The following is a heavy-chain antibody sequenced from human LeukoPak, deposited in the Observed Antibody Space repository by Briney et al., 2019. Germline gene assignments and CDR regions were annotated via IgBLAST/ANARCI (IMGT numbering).Heavy chain of an antibody. J-gene: IGHJ6*03. V-gene: IGHV3-53*01. CDR2: IYSGGST. CDR3: ASGNDYFYYYHYMDV. D-gene: IGHD2/OR15-2a*01. Sequence: GGSLRLSCAASGFTVSSNYMSWLRQAPGKGLEWVSVIYSGGSTYYADSVKGRFTISRDNSKNTLYLQMNSLRAEDTAVYYCASGNDYFYYYHYMDVWGKGTTVTVSS. CDR1: GFTVSSNY.